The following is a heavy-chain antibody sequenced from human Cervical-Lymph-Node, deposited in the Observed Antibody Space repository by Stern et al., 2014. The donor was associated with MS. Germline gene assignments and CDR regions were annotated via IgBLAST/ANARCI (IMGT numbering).Heavy chain of an antibody. CDR2: ITFYNGNT. V-gene: IGHV1-18*04. D-gene: IGHD3-3*02. Sequence: VQLVQSGAELRKPGASVKVACKASGHTFSSHGLSWVRQAPGQGLEWMGLITFYNGNTKYAEKVKDRVIMTIDRSTNTAYMELRSLRSDDTAVYYCARDFSVGVAIFGVVNWFDPWGQGTLVTVSS. CDR3: ARDFSVGVAIFGVVNWFDP. CDR1: GHTFSSHG. J-gene: IGHJ5*02.